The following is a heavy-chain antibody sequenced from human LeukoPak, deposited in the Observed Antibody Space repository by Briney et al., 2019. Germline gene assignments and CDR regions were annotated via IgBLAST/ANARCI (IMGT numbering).Heavy chain of an antibody. CDR1: EYTFTSYY. D-gene: IGHD3-10*01. Sequence: GASVNVSCKASEYTFTSYYTQWVRQAPGQRLEWIGIINPSGGSTSYAQKFQCRVTWTRDTSTSTVYMELSSLRSEDTAVYYCATCCRGGSSWGQGTLVTVSS. J-gene: IGHJ5*02. CDR2: INPSGGST. CDR3: ATCCRGGSS. V-gene: IGHV1-46*01.